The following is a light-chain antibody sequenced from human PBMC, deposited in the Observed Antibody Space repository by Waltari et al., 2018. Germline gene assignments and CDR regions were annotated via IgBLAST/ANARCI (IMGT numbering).Light chain of an antibody. V-gene: IGLV2-23*02. J-gene: IGLJ2*01. Sequence: CYQKRPGKAPTVMIYAVRKRPSGVSYRFSGSKSGDMASLTISVLQPEDEAEYFCSSYAGSRKGVFGGGTKVTVL. CDR2: AVR. CDR3: SSYAGSRKGV.